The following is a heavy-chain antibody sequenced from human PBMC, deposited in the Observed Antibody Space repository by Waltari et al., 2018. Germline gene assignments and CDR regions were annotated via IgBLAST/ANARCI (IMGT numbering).Heavy chain of an antibody. Sequence: KKPGSSVKVSCKASGGTFSSYAISWVRQAPGQGLEWMGGIIPIFGTANYAQKFQGRVTITADESTSTAYMELSSLRSEDTAVYYGARDRPSIKGKIKGAYYYYYYMDVWGKGTTVTVSS. V-gene: IGHV1-69*01. CDR1: GGTFSSYA. CDR3: ARDRPSIKGKIKGAYYYYYYMDV. D-gene: IGHD1-26*01. J-gene: IGHJ6*03. CDR2: IIPIFGTA.